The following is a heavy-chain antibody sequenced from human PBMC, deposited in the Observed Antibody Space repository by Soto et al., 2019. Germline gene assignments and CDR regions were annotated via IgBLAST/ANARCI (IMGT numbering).Heavy chain of an antibody. D-gene: IGHD6-13*01. V-gene: IGHV4-30-2*01. CDR2: IYHSGST. CDR1: GGSISSGGYS. J-gene: IGHJ5*02. CDR3: ARVVGVAAAGIDWFDP. Sequence: PSETLSLTCAVSGGSISSGGYSWSWIRQPPGKGLEWIGYIYHSGSTYYNPSLKSRVTISVDRSKNQFSLKLSSVTAADTAAYYCARVVGVAAAGIDWFDPRGQGTLVTAPQ.